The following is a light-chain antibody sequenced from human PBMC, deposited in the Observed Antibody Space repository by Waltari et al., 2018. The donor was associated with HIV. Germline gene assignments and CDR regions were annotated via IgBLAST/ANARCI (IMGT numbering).Light chain of an antibody. Sequence: EIVLTQSPGTLSLSPGESATLSCRASQTVSNNYLAWYQQKPGQAPRLLRYGASSRATGIPARFSGSGSGTDVILTISRLEPEDFAVYYCQQYDTSAPLTFGGGTKMEIK. J-gene: IGKJ4*01. V-gene: IGKV3-20*01. CDR2: GAS. CDR1: QTVSNNY. CDR3: QQYDTSAPLT.